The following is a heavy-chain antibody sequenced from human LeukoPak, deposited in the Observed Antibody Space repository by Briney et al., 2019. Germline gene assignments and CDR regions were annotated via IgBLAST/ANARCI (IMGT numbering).Heavy chain of an antibody. D-gene: IGHD3-10*01. CDR3: ARDPDGGYSYYYGMDV. CDR2: IYHSGST. CDR1: GGSISSSNW. V-gene: IGHV4-4*02. J-gene: IGHJ6*02. Sequence: SETLSLTCAVSGGSISSSNWRSWVRQPPGKGLEWIGEIYHSGSTNYNPSLKSRVTISVDKSKNQFSLKLSSVTAADTAVYYCARDPDGGYSYYYGMDVWGQGTTVTVSS.